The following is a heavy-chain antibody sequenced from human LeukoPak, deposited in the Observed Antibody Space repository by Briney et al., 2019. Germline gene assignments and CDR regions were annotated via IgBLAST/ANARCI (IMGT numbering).Heavy chain of an antibody. CDR3: AKPLFSSSWPSYFDY. CDR2: ISWNSGSI. V-gene: IGHV3-9*03. J-gene: IGHJ4*02. D-gene: IGHD6-13*01. Sequence: PGGSLRLSCAASGFTFDDYAMHWVRQAPGKGLEWVSGISWNSGSIGYADSVKGRFTISRDNAKNSLYLQMNSLRAEDMALYYCAKPLFSSSWPSYFDYWGQGTLVTVSS. CDR1: GFTFDDYA.